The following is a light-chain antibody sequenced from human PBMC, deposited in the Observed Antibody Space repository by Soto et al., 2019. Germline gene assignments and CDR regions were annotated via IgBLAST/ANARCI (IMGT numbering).Light chain of an antibody. CDR3: QQYLSTPYT. Sequence: DIVMTQSPDSLAVSLGERATINCKSSQTVVDSAHTRNHLAWYQQKPGQPPNLLLFWASTREAGVPDRFSGSGSGTDFTLTISSLQAEDVAVYYCQQYLSTPYTFGQGTKLEIK. CDR2: WAS. J-gene: IGKJ2*01. V-gene: IGKV4-1*01. CDR1: QTVVDSAHTRNH.